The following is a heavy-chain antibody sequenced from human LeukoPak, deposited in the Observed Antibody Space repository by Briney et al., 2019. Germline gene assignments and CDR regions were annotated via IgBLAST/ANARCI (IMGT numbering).Heavy chain of an antibody. J-gene: IGHJ4*02. V-gene: IGHV3-30*18. D-gene: IGHD4-17*01. CDR3: AKSPGIGTYGDRSTAVDY. Sequence: PGGSLRLSSSASGFSFSYYGFHWVRQAPGKGMEWVALISYDGTNKYYADSVKGRFTISRDNSKNTLFLQMNSLRAEDTAVYYCAKSPGIGTYGDRSTAVDYWGQGTLVTVSS. CDR1: GFSFSYYG. CDR2: ISYDGTNK.